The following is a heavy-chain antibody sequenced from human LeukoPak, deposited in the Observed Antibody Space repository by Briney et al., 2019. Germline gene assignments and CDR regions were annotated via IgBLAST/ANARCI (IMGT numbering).Heavy chain of an antibody. D-gene: IGHD6-6*01. V-gene: IGHV1-18*01. CDR2: ISAYNGDT. J-gene: IGHJ4*02. CDR3: ARVGPRAARPTGFFDY. Sequence: ASVKVSCKASGYTFTSYGISWVRQAPGQGLEWMGWISAYNGDTNYAQKLQGRVTMTTDTSTSTAYMELRSLRADDTAVYFCARVGPRAARPTGFFDYWGQGTLVTVSS. CDR1: GYTFTSYG.